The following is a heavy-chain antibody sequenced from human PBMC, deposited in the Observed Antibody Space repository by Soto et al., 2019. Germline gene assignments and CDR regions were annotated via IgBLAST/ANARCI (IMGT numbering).Heavy chain of an antibody. V-gene: IGHV3-30*18. CDR1: GFTFSSYG. CDR3: AKEGRWLQLSRYYFDY. CDR2: ISYDGSNK. J-gene: IGHJ4*02. D-gene: IGHD5-12*01. Sequence: GGSLRLSCAASGFTFSSYGIHWVRQAPGKGLEWVAVISYDGSNKYYADSVKGRFTISRDNSKNTLYLQMNSLRAEDTAVYYCAKEGRWLQLSRYYFDYWGQGTLVTVSS.